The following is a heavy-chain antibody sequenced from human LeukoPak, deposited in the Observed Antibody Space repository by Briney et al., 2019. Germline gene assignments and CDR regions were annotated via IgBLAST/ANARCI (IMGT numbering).Heavy chain of an antibody. CDR2: ISSSSSTI. D-gene: IGHD6-13*01. CDR1: GFAFSSYA. Sequence: GGSLRLSCAASGFAFSSYAMSWVRQAPGKGLEWVSYISSSSSTIYYADSVKGRFTISRDNAKNSLYLQMNSLRAEDTAVYYCARDLQQQLVDDDIYYYYYYMDVWGKGTTVTVSS. V-gene: IGHV3-48*01. J-gene: IGHJ6*03. CDR3: ARDLQQQLVDDDIYYYYYYMDV.